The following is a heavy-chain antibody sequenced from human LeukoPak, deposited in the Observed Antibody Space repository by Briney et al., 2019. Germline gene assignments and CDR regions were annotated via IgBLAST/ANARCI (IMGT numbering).Heavy chain of an antibody. Sequence: SQTLSLTCAISGDSVSSNSAAWNWIRQSPSRGLEWLGRTYYRSKWYNDYAVSVKGRITINPDTSKNQFSLQLNSVTPEDTAVYYCARGGWELLRSDYYYYYGMDVWGQGTTVTVSS. J-gene: IGHJ6*02. CDR1: GDSVSSNSAA. CDR2: TYYRSKWYN. CDR3: ARGGWELLRSDYYYYYGMDV. V-gene: IGHV6-1*01. D-gene: IGHD1-26*01.